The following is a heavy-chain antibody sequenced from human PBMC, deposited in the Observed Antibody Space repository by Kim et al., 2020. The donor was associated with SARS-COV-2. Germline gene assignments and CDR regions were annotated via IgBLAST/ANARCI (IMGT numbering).Heavy chain of an antibody. CDR1: GGSISSSSYY. Sequence: SETLSLTCTVSGGSISSSSYYWGWIRQPPGKGLEWIGSIYYSGSTYYNPSLKSRVTISVDTSKNQFSLKLSSVTAADTAVYYCARQHLLARAFDIWGQGT. V-gene: IGHV4-39*01. CDR2: IYYSGST. CDR3: ARQHLLARAFDI. D-gene: IGHD3-3*01. J-gene: IGHJ3*02.